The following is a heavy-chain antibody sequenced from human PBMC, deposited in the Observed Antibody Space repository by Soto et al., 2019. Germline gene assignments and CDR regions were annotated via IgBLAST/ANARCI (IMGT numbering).Heavy chain of an antibody. CDR2: INPSGGST. D-gene: IGHD3-22*01. CDR1: GYTFTSYY. Sequence: GAAVKVSCKASGYTFTSYYMHWVRQAPGQGLEWMGIINPSGGSTSYAQKFQGRVTMTRDTSTSTVYMELSSLRSEDTAVYYCARGGSYYDSSGYYHPHGYRAQGTLVPVSS. CDR3: ARGGSYYDSSGYYHPHGY. V-gene: IGHV1-46*01. J-gene: IGHJ4*02.